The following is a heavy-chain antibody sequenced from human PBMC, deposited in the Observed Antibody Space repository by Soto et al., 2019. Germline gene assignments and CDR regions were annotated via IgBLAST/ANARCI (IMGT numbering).Heavy chain of an antibody. J-gene: IGHJ4*02. CDR1: GYTFTTYG. CDR3: ARTPRAQMIVLEAATRFDY. CDR2: ISPYNGDT. Sequence: ASVKVSCKASGYTFTTYGFNWVRQAPGQGLEWMGWISPYNGDTNYAQNFQGRVTLTTDTSTSTAYMELRSLTSDDTAVYYCARTPRAQMIVLEAATRFDYWGQGTQVTVSS. D-gene: IGHD2-15*01. V-gene: IGHV1-18*04.